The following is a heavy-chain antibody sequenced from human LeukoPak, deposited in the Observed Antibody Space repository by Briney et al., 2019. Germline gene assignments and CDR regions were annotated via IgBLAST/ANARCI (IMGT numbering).Heavy chain of an antibody. CDR3: AKDIRYSSSSEAPGLYYYYMDV. V-gene: IGHV3-43*01. D-gene: IGHD6-6*01. J-gene: IGHJ6*03. CDR1: GFTFDDYT. Sequence: GGSLRLSCAASGFTFDDYTMHWVRQAPGKGLEWVSLISWDGGSTYYADSVKGRFTISRDNSKNSLYLQMNSLRTEDTALYYCAKDIRYSSSSEAPGLYYYYMDVWGKGTTVTVSS. CDR2: ISWDGGST.